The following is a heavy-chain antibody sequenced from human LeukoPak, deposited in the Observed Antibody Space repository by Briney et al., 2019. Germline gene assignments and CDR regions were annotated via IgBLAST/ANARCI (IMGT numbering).Heavy chain of an antibody. D-gene: IGHD1-26*01. Sequence: GGSLRLSCAASGFTFSSYAMHWVRQAPGKGLEWVAVISYDGSNKYYADSVKGRFTISRDNSKNTLYLQMNSLRAEDTAVYYCAGEWEAYDAFDIWGQGTMVTVSS. CDR3: AGEWEAYDAFDI. V-gene: IGHV3-30-3*01. CDR2: ISYDGSNK. J-gene: IGHJ3*02. CDR1: GFTFSSYA.